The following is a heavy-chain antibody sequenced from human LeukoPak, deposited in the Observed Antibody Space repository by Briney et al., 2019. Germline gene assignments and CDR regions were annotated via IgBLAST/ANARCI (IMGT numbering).Heavy chain of an antibody. CDR2: IYASGST. CDR1: GGSISSYY. J-gene: IGHJ4*02. D-gene: IGHD5-24*01. CDR3: ARGPKMSAIGSFDH. Sequence: SETLSLTCIVSGGSISSYYWSWIRQPAGKGLEWIGRIYASGSTNYNPSLKSRVTMSGDTSKNQFSLKLTSVTAGDTAVYYCARGPKMSAIGSFDHWGQGALVTVSS. V-gene: IGHV4-4*07.